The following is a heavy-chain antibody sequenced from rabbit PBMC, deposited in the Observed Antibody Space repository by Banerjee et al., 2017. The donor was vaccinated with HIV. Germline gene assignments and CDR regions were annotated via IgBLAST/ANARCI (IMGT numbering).Heavy chain of an antibody. D-gene: IGHD8-1*01. CDR2: IYADNSGST. CDR3: ARDHASSSIPLDL. J-gene: IGHJ3*01. V-gene: IGHV1S40*01. CDR1: GFSFSSSYW. Sequence: QSLEESGGDLVKPGASLTLTCTASGFSFSSSYWICWVRQAPGKGLEWIACIYADNSGSTKYASWAKGRFTISKTSSTTVTLQMTSLTAADTATYFCARDHASSSIPLDLWGQGTLVTVS.